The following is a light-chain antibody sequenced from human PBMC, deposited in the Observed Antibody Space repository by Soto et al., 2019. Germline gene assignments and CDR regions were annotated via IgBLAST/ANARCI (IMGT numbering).Light chain of an antibody. CDR2: EVN. J-gene: IGLJ3*02. CDR1: SSDVGGYNY. V-gene: IGLV2-8*01. CDR3: SSYAGSNNLV. Sequence: QSALTQPPSASGSPGQSVTISCTGTSSDVGGYNYVAWYQQHPGKAPKIIIYEVNKRPSGVPDRFSGSKSGNTASLTVSGLQAEDEAAYFCSSYAGSNNLVFGGGTNLTVL.